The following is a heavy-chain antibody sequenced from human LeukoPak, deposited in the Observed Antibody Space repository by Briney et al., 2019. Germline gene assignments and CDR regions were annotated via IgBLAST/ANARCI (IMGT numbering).Heavy chain of an antibody. D-gene: IGHD2-2*01. CDR3: ATHLGYCSSTSCYPVFDY. CDR1: GYSFTSYW. CDR2: IYPGDSDT. J-gene: IGHJ4*02. V-gene: IGHV5-51*01. Sequence: PGESLKISCKGSGYSFTSYWIGWARQMPGKGLEWMGIIYPGDSDTRYSPSFQGQVTISADKSISTAYLQWSSLKASDTAMYYCATHLGYCSSTSCYPVFDYWGQGTLVTVSS.